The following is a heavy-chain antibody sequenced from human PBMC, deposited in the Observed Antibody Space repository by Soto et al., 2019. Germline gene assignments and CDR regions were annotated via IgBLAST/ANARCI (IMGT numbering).Heavy chain of an antibody. Sequence: QVQLVQSGAEVKKPGASVKVPCKASGYTFNTYGISWVRQAPGQGLEWMGWISPFNGNTNYAQKFQGRVTMTTGTSTRTAYMDLRSLRSVDTAVYYCARDHGPGSEGRWFGYWGQGTLLTVSS. CDR2: ISPFNGNT. CDR3: ARDHGPGSEGRWFGY. J-gene: IGHJ4*02. D-gene: IGHD2-15*01. V-gene: IGHV1-18*01. CDR1: GYTFNTYG.